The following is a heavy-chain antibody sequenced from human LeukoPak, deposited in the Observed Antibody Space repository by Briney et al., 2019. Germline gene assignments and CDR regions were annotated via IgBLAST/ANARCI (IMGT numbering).Heavy chain of an antibody. CDR1: GYSISSGYY. V-gene: IGHV4-38-2*02. CDR3: ARRIGSGSSPHY. J-gene: IGHJ4*02. D-gene: IGHD3-10*01. Sequence: SETLSLTCTVSGYSISSGYYWGWIRQPPGKGLEWIGSIYHSGSTYYNPSLKSRVTISIDTSKNQFSLKLTSVTAADTVVYYCARRIGSGSSPHYWGQGTLVTVSS. CDR2: IYHSGST.